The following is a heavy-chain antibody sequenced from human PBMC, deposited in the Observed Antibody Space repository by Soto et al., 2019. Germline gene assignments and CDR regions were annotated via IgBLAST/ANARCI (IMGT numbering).Heavy chain of an antibody. CDR1: GYTFTSYY. V-gene: IGHV1-46*01. J-gene: IGHJ3*02. CDR3: ARDEDTAMVTHAFDI. D-gene: IGHD5-18*01. CDR2: INPSGGST. Sequence: ASVKVSCKASGYTFTSYYMHWVRQAPVQGLGWMGIINPSGGSTSYAQKFQGRVTMTRDTSTSTVYMELSSLRSEDTAVYYCARDEDTAMVTHAFDIWGQGTMVTVSS.